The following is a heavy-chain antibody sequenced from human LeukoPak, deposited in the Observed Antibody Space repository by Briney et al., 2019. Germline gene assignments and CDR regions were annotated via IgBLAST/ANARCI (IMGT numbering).Heavy chain of an antibody. V-gene: IGHV1-18*01. CDR2: ISAYNGNT. J-gene: IGHJ4*02. D-gene: IGHD2-21*02. Sequence: ASVKVSCKASGYTFTSYGISWVRQAPGQGLEWMGWISAYNGNTNYAQKLQGRVTMTTDTSTSTAYMELRSLRSDDTAVYYCARELVTGISGYYFDYWGQGTLVTVSS. CDR3: ARELVTGISGYYFDY. CDR1: GYTFTSYG.